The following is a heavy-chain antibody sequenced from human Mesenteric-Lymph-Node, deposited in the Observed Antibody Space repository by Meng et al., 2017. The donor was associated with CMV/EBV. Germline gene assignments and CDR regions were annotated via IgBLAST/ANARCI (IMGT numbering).Heavy chain of an antibody. V-gene: IGHV4-39*01. CDR3: ARPHYYGSGSSPWFDH. D-gene: IGHD3-10*01. CDR2: IYYSGST. J-gene: IGHJ5*02. Sequence: QLQLQESGPGLVKPSETLSLTCTVSGGSISSSSYYWGWIRQPPGKGLEWIGSIYYSGSTYYNPSLKSRVTISVDTSKNQFSLKLSSVTAADTAVYYCARPHYYGSGSSPWFDHWGQGTLVTVSS. CDR1: GGSISSSSYY.